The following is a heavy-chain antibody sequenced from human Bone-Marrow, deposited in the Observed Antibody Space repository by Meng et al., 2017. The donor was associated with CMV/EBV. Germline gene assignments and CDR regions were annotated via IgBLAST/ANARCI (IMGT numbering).Heavy chain of an antibody. J-gene: IGHJ4*02. CDR3: AKGEVLLLFGELIY. CDR1: GFTFDDYA. V-gene: IGHV3-9*01. Sequence: SLKISCAASGFTFDDYAMHWVRQAPGKGLEWVSGISWNSGSIGYADSVKGRFTISRDNAKNSLYLQMNSLRAEDTALYYCAKGEVLLLFGELIYWGQGTLVTVSS. CDR2: ISWNSGSI. D-gene: IGHD3-10*01.